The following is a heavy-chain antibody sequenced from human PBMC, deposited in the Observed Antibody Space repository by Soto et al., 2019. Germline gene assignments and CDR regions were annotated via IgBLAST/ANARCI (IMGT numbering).Heavy chain of an antibody. CDR3: TRGGGTTDY. V-gene: IGHV3-49*03. D-gene: IGHD2-15*01. CDR1: GFTSGDSA. J-gene: IGHJ4*02. CDR2: IRSKDYGGTT. Sequence: PGGSLRLSCTASGFTSGDSAMSWFRQAPGKGLEWVGFIRSKDYGGTTEYAASVKGRFTISRDDSKSIAYLHMNSLETEDTAVYYCTRGGGTTDYWGQGTMVTVSS.